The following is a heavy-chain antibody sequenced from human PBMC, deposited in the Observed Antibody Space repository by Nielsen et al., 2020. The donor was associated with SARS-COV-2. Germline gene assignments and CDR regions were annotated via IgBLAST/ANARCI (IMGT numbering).Heavy chain of an antibody. CDR1: GGSFSGYY. CDR2: INHSGST. V-gene: IGHV4-34*01. J-gene: IGHJ5*02. Sequence: SETLSLTCAVYGGSFSGYYWSWIRQPPGKGLEWIGEINHSGSTNYNPSLKSRVTISVDTSKNQFSLKLSSVTAADTAVHYCARGADYVKRWFDPWGQGTLVTVSS. CDR3: ARGADYVKRWFDP. D-gene: IGHD3-16*01.